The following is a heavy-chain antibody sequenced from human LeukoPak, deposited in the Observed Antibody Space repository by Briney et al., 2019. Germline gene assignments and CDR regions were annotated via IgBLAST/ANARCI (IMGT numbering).Heavy chain of an antibody. J-gene: IGHJ4*02. Sequence: QAGGPLRLSCAASGFPFSSYEMHWVRQAPGKGLEWISYISSGGSPIYYADSVKGRFTVSRDNAKNSLSLQMNSLRAEDTAVYYCATQGRGTYRFGYWGQGTLVTVSS. CDR1: GFPFSSYE. CDR2: ISSGGSPI. V-gene: IGHV3-48*03. CDR3: ATQGRGTYRFGY. D-gene: IGHD1-26*01.